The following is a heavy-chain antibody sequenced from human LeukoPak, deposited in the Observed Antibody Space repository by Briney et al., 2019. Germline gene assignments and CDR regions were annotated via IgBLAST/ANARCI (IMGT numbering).Heavy chain of an antibody. CDR2: MNPSSGVI. V-gene: IGHV1-2*06. CDR3: ASRAASVTLGY. J-gene: IGHJ4*02. D-gene: IGHD2-15*01. CDR1: GYSFATCD. Sequence: ASVKVSCKASGYSFATCDINWVRQAPGQGLEWMGRMNPSSGVINYAQKFQGRVTMTRDTSINTAYLDLSALKSDDTAVYYCASRAASVTLGYWGQGTLVTVSS.